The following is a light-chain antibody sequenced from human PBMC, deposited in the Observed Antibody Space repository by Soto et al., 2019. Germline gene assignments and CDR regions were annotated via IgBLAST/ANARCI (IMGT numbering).Light chain of an antibody. Sequence: QSVLTQPPSVSGAPGQRVSISCTGSSSNIGAGYDVHWFQQLPGTAPKLLIYGSSTRPSGVPDRFSGSKSGTSASLAITGLQAEDEADYYCQSYDSSLSVLYVFGTGTKVTVL. CDR3: QSYDSSLSVLYV. CDR2: GSS. J-gene: IGLJ1*01. V-gene: IGLV1-40*01. CDR1: SSNIGAGYD.